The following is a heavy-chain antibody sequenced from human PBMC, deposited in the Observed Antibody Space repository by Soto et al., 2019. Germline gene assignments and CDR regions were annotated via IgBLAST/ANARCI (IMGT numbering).Heavy chain of an antibody. CDR2: ISYDGSNK. V-gene: IGHV3-30-3*01. D-gene: IGHD3-22*01. Sequence: QVQLVESGGGVVQPGRSLRLSCAASEFTFSSYAMHWVRQAPGKGLEWVAVISYDGSNKYYADSVKGRFTISRDNSKNPRQLQMVSLRAEDTAVYYCPRPSCVDSSSFDYWGQGPLVTVAS. J-gene: IGHJ4*02. CDR3: PRPSCVDSSSFDY. CDR1: EFTFSSYA.